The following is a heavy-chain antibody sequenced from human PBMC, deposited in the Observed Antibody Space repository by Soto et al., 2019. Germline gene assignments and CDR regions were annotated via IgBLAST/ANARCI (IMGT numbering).Heavy chain of an antibody. CDR2: VSYDGSNK. Sequence: QVQLVESGGGVVKPGRSLRLSCAASGFTFSSYGVHWVRQAPGKGLEWVASVSYDGSNKRYEDYVKRRFTISRDNSKNTLDLQMNSLRAEDTAVYYCAKDTYYYDRCGYYTYDHWGQGTQVTVSS. CDR3: AKDTYYYDRCGYYTYDH. J-gene: IGHJ4*02. CDR1: GFTFSSYG. D-gene: IGHD3-22*01. V-gene: IGHV3-30*18.